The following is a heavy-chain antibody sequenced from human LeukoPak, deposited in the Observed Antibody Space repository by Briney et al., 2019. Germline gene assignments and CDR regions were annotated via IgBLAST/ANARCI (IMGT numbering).Heavy chain of an antibody. CDR1: GFIFSTYW. CDR3: ARGLYSGYDL. J-gene: IGHJ4*02. D-gene: IGHD5-12*01. CDR2: INHDGSKK. V-gene: IGHV3-7*01. Sequence: PGGSLRLSCAASGFIFSTYWMSWVRQAPGKGLEWVANINHDGSKKYYVDSVKGRLTISRDNAKNSLYLQMNSLRAEDTAVYYCARGLYSGYDLWGQGTLVTVSS.